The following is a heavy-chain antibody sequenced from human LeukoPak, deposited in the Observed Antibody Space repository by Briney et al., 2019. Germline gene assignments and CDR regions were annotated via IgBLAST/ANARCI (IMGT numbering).Heavy chain of an antibody. J-gene: IGHJ5*02. CDR1: GDSIRSDY. CDR3: ARGRDFPYYGSGSYYPVWFDP. D-gene: IGHD3-10*01. V-gene: IGHV4-4*07. CDR2: IYTSGST. Sequence: SETLSLTCTVSGDSIRSDYWSCIRQPPGKGLEWIGRIYTSGSTNYNPSLKSRVTMSVDTSKNQFSLKLSSVTAADTAVYYCARGRDFPYYGSGSYYPVWFDPWGQGTLVTVSS.